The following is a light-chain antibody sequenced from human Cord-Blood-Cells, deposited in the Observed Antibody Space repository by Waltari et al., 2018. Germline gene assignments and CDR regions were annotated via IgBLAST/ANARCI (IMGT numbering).Light chain of an antibody. CDR1: NLRDKS. Sequence: SYELTQPPSVSVSPGQTASIPCSGDNLRDKSACWYQPKPGQSPVLVIYQDSKRPSGIPERFSGSNSGNTATLTISGTQAMDEADYYCQAWDSSTWVFGGGTKLTVL. V-gene: IGLV3-1*01. J-gene: IGLJ3*02. CDR3: QAWDSSTWV. CDR2: QDS.